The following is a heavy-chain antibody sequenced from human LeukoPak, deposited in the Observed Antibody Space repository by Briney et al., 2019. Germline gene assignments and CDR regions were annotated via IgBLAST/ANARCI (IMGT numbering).Heavy chain of an antibody. D-gene: IGHD2-8*02. J-gene: IGHJ3*02. V-gene: IGHV1-8*01. CDR3: ARGIRKVLPSAFDI. Sequence: ASVKVSCKASGYTFTIHDINWVRQATGQGLEWMGWMNPNSCNTGYAQKFQGRVTMTRNTSISTAYMELSSLRSEDTAVYYCARGIRKVLPSAFDIWGQGTTVTVSS. CDR2: MNPNSCNT. CDR1: GYTFTIHD.